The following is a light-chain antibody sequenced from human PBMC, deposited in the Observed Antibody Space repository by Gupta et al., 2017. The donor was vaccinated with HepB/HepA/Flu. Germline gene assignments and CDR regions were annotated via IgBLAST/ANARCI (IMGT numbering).Light chain of an antibody. Sequence: QSVLTQPPSVSGAPGQRVTISCTGSSSNIGAGYDVHWYQQLPGTAPKLLIYGTSNRPSGVPDRFSGSKSGTSASLAITGLQAEDEADYYCQSYDSSRSGVVFGGGTKLTVL. CDR2: GTS. CDR3: QSYDSSRSGVV. J-gene: IGLJ2*01. V-gene: IGLV1-40*01. CDR1: SSNIGAGYD.